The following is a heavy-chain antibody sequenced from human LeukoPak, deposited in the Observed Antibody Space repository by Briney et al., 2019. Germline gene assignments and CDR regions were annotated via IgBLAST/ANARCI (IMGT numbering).Heavy chain of an antibody. V-gene: IGHV3-23*01. J-gene: IGHJ4*02. CDR1: GFTFSSYA. Sequence: GGSLRLSCAASGFTFSSYAMSWVRQAPGKGLEWVSAISGSGSGGSTYYADSVKGRFTISRDNSKNTLYLQMNSLRAEDTAVYYCAKSSPPPLRYWGQGTLVTVSS. CDR2: ISGSGSGGST. CDR3: AKSSPPPLRY.